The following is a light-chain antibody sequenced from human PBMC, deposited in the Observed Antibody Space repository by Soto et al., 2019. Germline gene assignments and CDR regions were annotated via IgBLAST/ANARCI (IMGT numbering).Light chain of an antibody. V-gene: IGKV3-20*01. CDR1: QRISNSY. J-gene: IGKJ2*01. CDR3: QQYASPPFA. Sequence: EIVLTRSPGTLSLSPGERSTLSCRASQRISNSYLAWYQQKPGQAPRLLLYDASRRATGIPDRVSGSGSGTDFTLTISRLEPEDFAVYYCQQYASPPFAFGQGTKVDIK. CDR2: DAS.